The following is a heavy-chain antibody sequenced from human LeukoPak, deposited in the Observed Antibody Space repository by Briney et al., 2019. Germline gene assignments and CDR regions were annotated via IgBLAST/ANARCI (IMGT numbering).Heavy chain of an antibody. CDR1: GGTFTSYA. CDR2: IIPIFGTA. Sequence: SVKVSCKASGGTFTSYAISWVRQAPGQGLEWMGGIIPIFGTANYAQKFQGRVTITADKSTSTAYMELRSLRSEDTGVYYCARLSTIVATINVDYYYGMDVWGKGTTVTVSS. CDR3: ARLSTIVATINVDYYYGMDV. J-gene: IGHJ6*04. V-gene: IGHV1-69*06. D-gene: IGHD5-12*01.